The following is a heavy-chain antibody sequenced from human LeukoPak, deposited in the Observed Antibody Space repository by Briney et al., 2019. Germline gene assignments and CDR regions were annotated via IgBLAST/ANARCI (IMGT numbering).Heavy chain of an antibody. J-gene: IGHJ4*02. V-gene: IGHV3-23*01. Sequence: GGSLRLSCTVSGFTFSSYAISWVRQSPGKGLEWVSTIGGSGNRTYYAKSVKGRFTLSRDKSKNTVYLQMSSLRVEETALYYCARVQYGYLSGGYRTFFDYWGQGALVTVSS. CDR1: GFTFSSYA. CDR3: ARVQYGYLSGGYRTFFDY. D-gene: IGHD3-10*01. CDR2: IGGSGNRT.